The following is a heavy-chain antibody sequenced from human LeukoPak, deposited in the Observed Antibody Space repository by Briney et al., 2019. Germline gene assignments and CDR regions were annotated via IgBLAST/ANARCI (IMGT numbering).Heavy chain of an antibody. V-gene: IGHV1-2*02. CDR2: INPNSGGT. J-gene: IGHJ3*02. CDR1: GYTFTGYY. D-gene: IGHD4-17*01. Sequence: GASVKVSCKASGYTFTGYYMHWVREAPGQGLEWMAWINPNSGGTNYAQKFQGRVTMTRDTSISTAYMELSRLRSDDTAVYYCARDLDMTTVTGAFDIWGQGTMVTVSS. CDR3: ARDLDMTTVTGAFDI.